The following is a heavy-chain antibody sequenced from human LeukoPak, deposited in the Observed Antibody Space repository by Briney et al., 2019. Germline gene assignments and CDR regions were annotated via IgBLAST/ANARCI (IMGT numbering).Heavy chain of an antibody. CDR1: GFTFSSYE. CDR2: ISSSGSTI. V-gene: IGHV3-48*03. CDR3: AREGRWLQLAFDY. J-gene: IGHJ4*02. D-gene: IGHD5-24*01. Sequence: PGGSLRLSCAASGFTFSSYEMNWVRQAPGKGLEWVSYISSSGSTIYYADSVKGRFTISRDNAKNSLYLQMNSLRAEDTVVYYCAREGRWLQLAFDYWGQGTLVTVSS.